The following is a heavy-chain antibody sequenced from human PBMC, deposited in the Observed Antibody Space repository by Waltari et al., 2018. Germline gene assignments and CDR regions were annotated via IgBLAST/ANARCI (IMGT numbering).Heavy chain of an antibody. CDR1: GASLTTYY. CDR2: IPDSGDT. V-gene: IGHV4-59*01. J-gene: IGHJ6*02. Sequence: QVQLQESGPGLMKPSETLSLSCTVSGASLTTYYWSWIRQPPGKGLKSSGYIPDSGDTNYSPSLRSRVSMSMDTSKNQFSLKVSSVTAADSAVYYCARVHGSESPLSWGTDVWGQGTAVTVSS. CDR3: ARVHGSESPLSWGTDV.